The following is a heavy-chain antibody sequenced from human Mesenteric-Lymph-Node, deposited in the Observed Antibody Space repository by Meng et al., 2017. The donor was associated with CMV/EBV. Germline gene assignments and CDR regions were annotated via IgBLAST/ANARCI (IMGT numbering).Heavy chain of an antibody. CDR3: GIDPHDFWSGRNWVDP. CDR1: PFSFSNYG. V-gene: IGHV3-30*02. D-gene: IGHD3-3*01. J-gene: IGHJ5*02. Sequence: GGSLRLSCAASPFSFSNYGVHWVRQAPGKGLEWVAFIPFDGSEKYYADSVRGRFTISRDNSKNTVYLQMNSLRGDDTALYYCGIDPHDFWSGRNWVDPWGQGTLVTVSS. CDR2: IPFDGSEK.